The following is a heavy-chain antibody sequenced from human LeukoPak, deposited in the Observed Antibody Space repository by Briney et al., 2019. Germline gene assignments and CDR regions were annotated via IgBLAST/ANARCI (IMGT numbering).Heavy chain of an antibody. CDR2: ISTYNGDT. J-gene: IGHJ4*02. V-gene: IGHV1-18*01. CDR3: ASDHSSIEATGTRY. Sequence: ASVKVSCKASGYTFPNYGISWVRQAPGQGLEWMGWISTYNGDTNYAQKLQGRVTMTTDTSTNTAYMELRSLRSDDTAVYYCASDHSSIEATGTRYWGQGTPVTVSS. D-gene: IGHD6-13*01. CDR1: GYTFPNYG.